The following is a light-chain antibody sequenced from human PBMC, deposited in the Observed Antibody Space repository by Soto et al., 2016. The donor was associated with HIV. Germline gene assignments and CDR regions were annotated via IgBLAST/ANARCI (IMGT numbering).Light chain of an antibody. CDR2: KAS. J-gene: IGKJ2*01. CDR3: QQYNSYSPYT. Sequence: DILMTQSPSTLSASVGDRVTITCRASQTISFYLAWYQQKPGKAPKLLIYKASSLESGVPLRFSGSGSGTEFTLTISSLQPDDFATYYCQQYNSYSPYTFGQGTKLEIK. CDR1: QTISFY. V-gene: IGKV1-5*03.